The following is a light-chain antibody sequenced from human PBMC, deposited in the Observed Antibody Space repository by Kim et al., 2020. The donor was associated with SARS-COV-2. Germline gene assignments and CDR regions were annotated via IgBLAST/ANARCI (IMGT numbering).Light chain of an antibody. Sequence: EIVLTQSPGTLSLSPGDRATLSCRASQSVYSNYLAWYQQKPGQAPRLLICAASSRATGIPDRFSGSGSGTDFTLTIRRLQPEDFAVYYCQQYGSSWTFGQGTKVDIK. CDR2: AAS. CDR3: QQYGSSWT. V-gene: IGKV3-20*01. CDR1: QSVYSNY. J-gene: IGKJ1*01.